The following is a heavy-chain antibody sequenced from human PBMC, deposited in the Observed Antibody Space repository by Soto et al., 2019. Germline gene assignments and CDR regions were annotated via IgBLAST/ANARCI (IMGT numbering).Heavy chain of an antibody. J-gene: IGHJ5*02. D-gene: IGHD3-22*01. CDR2: INHSGST. V-gene: IGHV4-34*01. CDR1: GGSFSGYY. CDR3: ARDVVRDSSVDWFDP. Sequence: SETLSLTCAVYGGSFSGYYWSWIRQPPGKGLEWIGEINHSGSTNYNPFLKSRVTISVDTSRNQFSLKLSSVTAAETAVYYCARDVVRDSSVDWFDPWGQGTLVTDSS.